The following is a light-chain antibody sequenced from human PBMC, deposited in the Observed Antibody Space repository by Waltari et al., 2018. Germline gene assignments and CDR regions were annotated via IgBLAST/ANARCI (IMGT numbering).Light chain of an antibody. CDR3: QSYVSPGWV. CDR1: SGSIASTY. V-gene: IGLV6-57*03. Sequence: NFMLTQPHSVSESPGKTVTISCTRNSGSIASTYVHWFQQRPGRAPTTLIFEDDKRPSGVPDRFSGSIDSSSNSASLTISGLKNEDEADYYCQSYVSPGWVFGGGTKLTVL. J-gene: IGLJ3*02. CDR2: EDD.